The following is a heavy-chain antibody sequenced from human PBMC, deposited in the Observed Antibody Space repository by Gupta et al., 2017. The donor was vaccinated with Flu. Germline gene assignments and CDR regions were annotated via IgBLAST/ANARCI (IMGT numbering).Heavy chain of an antibody. Sequence: EVQLLVSGGGLVQPGGSLILSCAASGFTFNINAMTWVRQAPGKGLECFSVITGSGESTADEDSVNGLYTSSRDISSNRVDRKMDSLRAEDTAVYYGEKDRRSRGYYYTSDYWGQGTLGTVSS. J-gene: IGHJ4*02. CDR2: ITGSGEST. V-gene: IGHV3-23*01. D-gene: IGHD3-22*01. CDR1: GFTFNINA. CDR3: EKDRRSRGYYYTSDY.